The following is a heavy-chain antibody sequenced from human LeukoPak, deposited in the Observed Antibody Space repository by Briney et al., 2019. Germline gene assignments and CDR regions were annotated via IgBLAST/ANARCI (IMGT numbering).Heavy chain of an antibody. J-gene: IGHJ4*02. D-gene: IGHD6-13*01. CDR3: ARGLQPLYYFDY. V-gene: IGHV4-34*01. CDR2: INHSGGT. CDR1: GGSFSGYY. Sequence: SETLSLTCAVYGGSFSGYYWSWIRQPPGKGLEWIGEINHSGGTNYNPSLKSRVTISVDTSKNQFSLKLSSVTAADTAVYYCARGLQPLYYFDYWGQGTLVTVSS.